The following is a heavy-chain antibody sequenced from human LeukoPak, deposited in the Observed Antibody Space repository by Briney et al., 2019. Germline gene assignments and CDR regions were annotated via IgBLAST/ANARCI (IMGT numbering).Heavy chain of an antibody. D-gene: IGHD3-3*01. J-gene: IGHJ5*02. Sequence: SETLSLTCTVPGSSISSYYWSWIRQPAGKGLEWIGRIYTSGSTNYNPSLKSRVTMSVDTSKNQISLKLSAVTAADTAVYYCARYDPGRGFDPWGQGTLVTVSS. V-gene: IGHV4-4*07. CDR3: ARYDPGRGFDP. CDR1: GSSISSYY. CDR2: IYTSGST.